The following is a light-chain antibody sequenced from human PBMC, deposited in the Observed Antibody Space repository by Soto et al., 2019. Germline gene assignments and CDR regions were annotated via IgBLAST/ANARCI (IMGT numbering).Light chain of an antibody. CDR3: QQYDSSPRT. Sequence: ILMTQSPAALSVSPGERTTLSCRASQSVGSSLAWYQQKPGQAPRLLIYGASSRATGIPDRFSGSGSGTDFTLTISRLEPEDFAVYYCQQYDSSPRTFGQGTKVDIK. CDR1: QSVGSS. V-gene: IGKV3-20*01. J-gene: IGKJ1*01. CDR2: GAS.